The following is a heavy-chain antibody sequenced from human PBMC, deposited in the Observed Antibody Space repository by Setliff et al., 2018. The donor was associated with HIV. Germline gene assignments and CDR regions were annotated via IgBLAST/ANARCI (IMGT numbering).Heavy chain of an antibody. V-gene: IGHV4-39*01. CDR3: ARHEGVLQEDGGFDS. D-gene: IGHD1-1*01. Sequence: SETLSLTCSVSGGSFSSSNNYWGWLRQPPGKGLEWIGSIYYSGSTYYNPSLKSRVTISVDTSKSQFSLRLTSVTAADKALYYCARHEGVLQEDGGFDSWGQGTLVTVSS. J-gene: IGHJ4*02. CDR1: GGSFSSSNNY. CDR2: IYYSGST.